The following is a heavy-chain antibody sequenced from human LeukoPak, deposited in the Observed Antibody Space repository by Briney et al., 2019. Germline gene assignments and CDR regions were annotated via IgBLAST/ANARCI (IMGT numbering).Heavy chain of an antibody. CDR1: GGSISSSY. CDR2: IYSSGST. CDR3: ARVSLVRGAPDYYFDY. Sequence: SETLSLTCSVSGGSISSSYWSWIRQPAGKGLEWIGRIYSSGSTNYNPSLKSRVTMSVDTSKNQFSLKLSSVTAADTAVYYCARVSLVRGAPDYYFDYWGQGTLVTVSS. V-gene: IGHV4-4*07. D-gene: IGHD3-10*01. J-gene: IGHJ4*02.